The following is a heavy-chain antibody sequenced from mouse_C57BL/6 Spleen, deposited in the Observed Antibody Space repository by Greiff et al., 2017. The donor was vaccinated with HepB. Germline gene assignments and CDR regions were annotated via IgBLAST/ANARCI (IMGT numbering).Heavy chain of an antibody. D-gene: IGHD1-1*01. CDR2: INPSSGYT. Sequence: VQLQQSGAELAKPGASVKLSCKASGYTFTSYWMHWVKQRPGQGLEWIGYINPSSGYTKYNQKFKDKATLTADKSSSTAYLQLSSLTSEDSAVYSCARYYYGSSWFAYWGQGTLVTVSA. CDR3: ARYYYGSSWFAY. V-gene: IGHV1-7*01. J-gene: IGHJ3*01. CDR1: GYTFTSYW.